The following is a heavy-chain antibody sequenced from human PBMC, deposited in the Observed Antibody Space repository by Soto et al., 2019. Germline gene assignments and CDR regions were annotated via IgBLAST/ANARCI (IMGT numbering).Heavy chain of an antibody. J-gene: IGHJ5*02. V-gene: IGHV1-46*01. CDR2: IDPSGGKT. Sequence: QVQLVQSGAEVKKPGASVKVSCKASGYTFTRDQIHWVRQAPGQGLEWMGMIDPSGGKTNYAQKFQCRVTMTRDTSTSTVYMALSSLRSDDTAIYFCARVMRSLLSITALDTWGQGTLVTVSS. D-gene: IGHD5-18*01. CDR1: GYTFTRDQ. CDR3: ARVMRSLLSITALDT.